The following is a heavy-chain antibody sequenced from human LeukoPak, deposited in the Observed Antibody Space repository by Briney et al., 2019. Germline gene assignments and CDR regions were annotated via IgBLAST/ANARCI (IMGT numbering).Heavy chain of an antibody. CDR2: ISSTGTTT. D-gene: IGHD2-2*01. J-gene: IGHJ4*02. V-gene: IGHV3-48*03. Sequence: GGSLRLSCAASGFNFSSYQMNWVRQAPGKGLEWVSFISSTGTTTYYADSVKGRFTISRDNAKKALYVQMNSLRVGDTAVYYCVREACTSTTCYPGYWGQGTLVTVSS. CDR3: VREACTSTTCYPGY. CDR1: GFNFSSYQ.